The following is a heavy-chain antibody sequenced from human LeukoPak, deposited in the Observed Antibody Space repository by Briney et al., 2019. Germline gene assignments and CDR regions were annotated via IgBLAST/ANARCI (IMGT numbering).Heavy chain of an antibody. Sequence: ALVKVSCKASGGTFSSYAISWVRQAPGQGLEWMGRIIPILGIANYAQKSQGRVTITADKSTSTAYMELSSLRSEDTAVYYCARVFGDIVATIGNNWFDPWGQGTLVTVSS. CDR2: IIPILGIA. V-gene: IGHV1-69*04. D-gene: IGHD5-12*01. J-gene: IGHJ5*02. CDR3: ARVFGDIVATIGNNWFDP. CDR1: GGTFSSYA.